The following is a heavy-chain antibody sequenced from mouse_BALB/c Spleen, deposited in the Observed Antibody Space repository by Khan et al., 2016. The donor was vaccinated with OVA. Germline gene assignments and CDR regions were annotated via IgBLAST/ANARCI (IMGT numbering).Heavy chain of an antibody. D-gene: IGHD2-12*01. CDR3: ARNYSYDDGLSD. J-gene: IGHJ3*01. CDR2: IWSGGST. Sequence: QVQLKQSGPGLVQPSQSLSITCTVSGFSLTSYGVHWVRQAPGKGLEWLGVIWSGGSTDYNAAFISRLSISKDNSKSPVFFKLNNLQANDTAIYYCARNYSYDDGLSDWGQGTLVTVSA. CDR1: GFSLTSYG. V-gene: IGHV2-2*02.